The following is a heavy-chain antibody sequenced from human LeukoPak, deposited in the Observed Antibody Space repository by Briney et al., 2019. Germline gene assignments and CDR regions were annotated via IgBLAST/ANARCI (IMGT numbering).Heavy chain of an antibody. V-gene: IGHV3-7*01. J-gene: IGHJ4*02. CDR2: IKQDGSEK. CDR3: ARGGLKFGY. Sequence: GGSLRLSCAASGFTFSSYWMSWVRQAPGQGLEWVANIKQDGSEKNYVDSVRGRFTISRDNAKNTLYMQMNGLRDEDTSVYYCARGGLKFGYWGQGSLVTVSS. D-gene: IGHD3-10*01. CDR1: GFTFSSYW.